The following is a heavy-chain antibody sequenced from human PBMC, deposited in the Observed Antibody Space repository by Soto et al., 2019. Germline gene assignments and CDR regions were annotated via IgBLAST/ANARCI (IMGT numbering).Heavy chain of an antibody. J-gene: IGHJ4*02. D-gene: IGHD3-10*01. CDR1: GFTVSNNY. CDR2: IYSGGYT. CDR3: APGPGGGGY. Sequence: EVQLVESGGGLIQPGGSLRLSCAVSGFTVSNNYMSWVRQAPGKGLEGVSVIYSGGYTAYGDSVKGRFTISRDNSKNTLNSKKNSLRAGGGALYYGAPGPGGGGYWGQGTLVTVSS. V-gene: IGHV3-53*01.